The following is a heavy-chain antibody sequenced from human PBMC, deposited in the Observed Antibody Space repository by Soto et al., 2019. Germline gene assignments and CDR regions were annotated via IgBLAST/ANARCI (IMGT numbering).Heavy chain of an antibody. J-gene: IGHJ6*02. D-gene: IGHD2-15*01. CDR3: ARIRGLYCSGGSCYPAGYYGMDV. Sequence: VSGPTLVNPTQTLTLTCTFSGFSLSTSGMCVSWIRQPPGKALEWLARIDWDDDKYYSTSLKTRLTISKDTSKNQVVLTMTNMDPVDTATYYCARIRGLYCSGGSCYPAGYYGMDVWGQGTTVTVSS. CDR1: GFSLSTSGMC. V-gene: IGHV2-70*11. CDR2: IDWDDDK.